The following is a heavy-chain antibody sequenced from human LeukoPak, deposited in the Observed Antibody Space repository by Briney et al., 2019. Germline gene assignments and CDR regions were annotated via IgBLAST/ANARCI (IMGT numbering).Heavy chain of an antibody. CDR2: IYYSGST. CDR3: ASLGGSYYVPFDY. D-gene: IGHD1-26*01. Sequence: SETLSLTCTVSGGSISSSSYYWAWIRQPPGKGLEWIGSIYYSGSTYYNPSLRSRVTISVDTSKNQFSLKLSSVTAADTAVYYCASLGGSYYVPFDYWGQGTLVTVSS. J-gene: IGHJ4*02. V-gene: IGHV4-39*01. CDR1: GGSISSSSYY.